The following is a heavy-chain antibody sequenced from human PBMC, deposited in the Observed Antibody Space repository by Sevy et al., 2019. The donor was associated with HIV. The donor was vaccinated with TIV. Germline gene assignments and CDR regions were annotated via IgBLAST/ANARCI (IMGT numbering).Heavy chain of an antibody. CDR3: PTPLGYCTSGVCYTEGFYY. Sequence: GGSLRLSCAGSGFTFNNAWMSWVRQAPGKGLEWVGRIKSKTDGGTKDYAAPVKGRFTISRDDSKNTLYLQMNSLKTEDTAEYYCPTPLGYCTSGVCYTEGFYYWGQGTLVTVSS. J-gene: IGHJ4*02. D-gene: IGHD2-8*01. V-gene: IGHV3-15*01. CDR1: GFTFNNAW. CDR2: IKSKTDGGTK.